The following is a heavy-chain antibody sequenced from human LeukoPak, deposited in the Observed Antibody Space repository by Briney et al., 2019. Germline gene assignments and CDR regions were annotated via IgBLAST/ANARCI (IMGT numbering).Heavy chain of an antibody. D-gene: IGHD3-22*01. V-gene: IGHV4-61*02. CDR1: GGSISSGSYY. Sequence: SETLSLTCTVSGGSISSGSYYWSWIRQPAGKGLEWIGRIYTSGSTNYNPSLKSRVTISVDTSKNQFSLKLSSVTAADTAVYYCAREAYYYDSSGNDCWGQGTLVTVSS. J-gene: IGHJ4*02. CDR2: IYTSGST. CDR3: AREAYYYDSSGNDC.